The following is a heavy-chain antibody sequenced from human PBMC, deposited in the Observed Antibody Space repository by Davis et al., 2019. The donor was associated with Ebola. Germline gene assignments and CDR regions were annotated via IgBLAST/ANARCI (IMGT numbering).Heavy chain of an antibody. CDR1: GFTFGDYA. D-gene: IGHD5-24*01. J-gene: IGHJ4*02. CDR2: IRSKAYGGTT. V-gene: IGHV3-49*03. CDR3: TRELEMGAERFDY. Sequence: PGGSLRLSCTASGFTFGDYAMSWFRQAPGKGLEWVGFIRSKAYGGTTEYAASVKGRFTISRDDSKSIAYLQMNSLKTEDTAVYYCTRELEMGAERFDYWGQGTLVTVSS.